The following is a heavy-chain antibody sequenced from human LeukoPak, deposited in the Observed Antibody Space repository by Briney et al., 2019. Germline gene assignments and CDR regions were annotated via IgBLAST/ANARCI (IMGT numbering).Heavy chain of an antibody. CDR3: AKVGYCSSTSCYHFDY. J-gene: IGHJ4*02. CDR2: ISSSSGYI. Sequence: GGSLRLSCAASGFTFSSYSMNWVRQAPGKGLEWVSSISSSSGYIYYADSVKGRFTISRDNAKNSLYLQMNSLRAEDTAVYYCAKVGYCSSTSCYHFDYWGQGTLVTVSS. CDR1: GFTFSSYS. D-gene: IGHD2-2*01. V-gene: IGHV3-21*01.